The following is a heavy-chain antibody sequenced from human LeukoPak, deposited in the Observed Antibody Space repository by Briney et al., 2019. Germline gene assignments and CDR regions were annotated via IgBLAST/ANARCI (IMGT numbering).Heavy chain of an antibody. Sequence: GASVKVSCKASGYTFTSYAMHWVRQAPGQRLEWMGWINAGNGNTKYSQEFQGRVTITRDTSASTAYMELSSLRSEDMAVYYCARDPQYRVAGIDGDYYYYMDVWGKGTTVTVSS. D-gene: IGHD6-19*01. CDR1: GYTFTSYA. V-gene: IGHV1-3*03. CDR2: INAGNGNT. J-gene: IGHJ6*03. CDR3: ARDPQYRVAGIDGDYYYYMDV.